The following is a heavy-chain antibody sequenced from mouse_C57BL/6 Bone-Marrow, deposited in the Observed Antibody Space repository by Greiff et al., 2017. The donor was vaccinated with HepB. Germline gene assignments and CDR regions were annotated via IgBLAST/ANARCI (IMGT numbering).Heavy chain of an antibody. D-gene: IGHD1-1*01. J-gene: IGHJ2*01. CDR1: GYAFSSSW. Sequence: VQLQESGPELVKPGASVKISCKASGYAFSSSWMNWVKQRPGKGLEWIGRIYPGDGDTNYNGKFKGKATLTADKSSSTAYMQLSSLTSEDSAVYFCARGYYGSSPLDYWGQGTTLTVSS. CDR2: IYPGDGDT. CDR3: ARGYYGSSPLDY. V-gene: IGHV1-82*01.